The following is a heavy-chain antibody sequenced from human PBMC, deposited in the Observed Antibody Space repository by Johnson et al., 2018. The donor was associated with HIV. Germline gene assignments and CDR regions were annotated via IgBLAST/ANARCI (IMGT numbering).Heavy chain of an antibody. Sequence: QVQLVESGGGLVQPGRSLRLSCTASGFTFSSYAMHWVRQAPGKGLEWVAVISYDGSEKYYVDSVKGRFTISRDNAKNSLYLQMNSLRAEDTALYYCAREALDGPGDDAFDIWGQGTMVTVSS. D-gene: IGHD5-24*01. CDR1: GFTFSSYA. V-gene: IGHV3-30*04. CDR2: ISYDGSEK. CDR3: AREALDGPGDDAFDI. J-gene: IGHJ3*02.